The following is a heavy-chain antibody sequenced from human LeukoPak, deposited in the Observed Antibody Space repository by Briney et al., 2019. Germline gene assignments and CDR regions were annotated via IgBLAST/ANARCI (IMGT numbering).Heavy chain of an antibody. CDR1: GGSISSYY. Sequence: ETLSLTCTVSGGSISSYYWSWIRQPPGKGLEWIGSIYYSGSTNYNPSLKSRVTISVDTSKNQFSLKLSSVTAADTAVYYCARDSSGWYRWFDPWGQGTLVTVSS. J-gene: IGHJ5*02. D-gene: IGHD6-19*01. CDR2: IYYSGST. V-gene: IGHV4-59*01. CDR3: ARDSSGWYRWFDP.